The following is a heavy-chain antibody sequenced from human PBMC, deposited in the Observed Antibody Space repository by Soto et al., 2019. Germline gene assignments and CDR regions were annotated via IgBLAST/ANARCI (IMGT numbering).Heavy chain of an antibody. V-gene: IGHV4-39*01. D-gene: IGHD2-21*02. CDR2: IYCSGST. Sequence: SETLSLTCTVTGDSISSRSFYWGLIRQPPGKGLEWIGSIYCSGSTYNNPSLRSRVSMSIDTSKDQFSLKLKSVTAADTALYFCARQRTSVVTQVYFDVWGPGSLVTVYS. J-gene: IGHJ4*02. CDR3: ARQRTSVVTQVYFDV. CDR1: GDSISSRSFY.